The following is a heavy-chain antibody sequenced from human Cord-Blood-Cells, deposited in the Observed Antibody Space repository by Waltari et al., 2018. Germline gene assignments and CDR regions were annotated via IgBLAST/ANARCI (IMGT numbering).Heavy chain of an antibody. J-gene: IGHJ5*02. CDR3: ASPNYGSGSYWGWFDP. V-gene: IGHV1-69*01. CDR1: GGTFGSYA. Sequence: QVQLVPSGAEVKKPGSSVKVSCKASGGTFGSYAINWVRQAPGQGLEWKGGIIPIFGTANYGQKFQGRVTITADESTSTAYMELSSLRSEDSAVYYCASPNYGSGSYWGWFDPWGQGTLVTVSS. CDR2: IIPIFGTA. D-gene: IGHD3-10*01.